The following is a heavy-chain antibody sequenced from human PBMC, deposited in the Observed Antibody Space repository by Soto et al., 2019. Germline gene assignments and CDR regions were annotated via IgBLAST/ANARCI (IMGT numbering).Heavy chain of an antibody. D-gene: IGHD2-15*01. CDR2: ISSSSSYI. Sequence: EVQLVESGGGLVKPGGSLRLSCAASGFTFSSYSMNWVRQAPGKGLEWVSSISSSSSYIYYADSVKGRFTISRDNAKNSLYLQMNSLRAEDTAVYYCVGGEQHYYYYYMDVWGNGTTVTVSS. V-gene: IGHV3-21*01. CDR3: VGGEQHYYYYYMDV. CDR1: GFTFSSYS. J-gene: IGHJ6*03.